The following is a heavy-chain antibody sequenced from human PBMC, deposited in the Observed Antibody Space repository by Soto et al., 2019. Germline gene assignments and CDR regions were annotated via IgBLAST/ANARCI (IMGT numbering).Heavy chain of an antibody. CDR1: RFTFSNFA. D-gene: IGHD3-16*01. CDR3: ARDNLAFQGAFDL. J-gene: IGHJ4*02. Sequence: VHLLESGGGLQQPGGSLRLSCAASRFTFSNFAMSWVRLAPGKGLEWISTIGVTEGSTYYADSVKGRFTISRDNPNNLLFLQMDNLRPEDTAVYYCARDNLAFQGAFDLWGQGTLVTVSS. CDR2: IGVTEGST. V-gene: IGHV3-23*01.